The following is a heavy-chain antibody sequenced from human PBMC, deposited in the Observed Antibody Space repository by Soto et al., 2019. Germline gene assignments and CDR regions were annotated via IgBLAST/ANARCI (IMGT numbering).Heavy chain of an antibody. J-gene: IGHJ4*02. CDR3: AIPPYCSGGSCYLRGDYY. CDR2: IKQDGSEK. V-gene: IGHV3-7*01. Sequence: GGSLRLSCAASGFTFSSYWMSWVRQAPGKGLEWVANIKQDGSEKYYVDSVKGRFTISRDNAKNSLYLQMNSLRAEDTAVYYCAIPPYCSGGSCYLRGDYYWGQGTLVTVSS. CDR1: GFTFSSYW. D-gene: IGHD2-15*01.